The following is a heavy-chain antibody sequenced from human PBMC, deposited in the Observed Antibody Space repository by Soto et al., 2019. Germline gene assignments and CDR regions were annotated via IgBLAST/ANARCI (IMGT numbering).Heavy chain of an antibody. CDR2: ISYSGST. D-gene: IGHD3-9*01. CDR1: GGSISSYY. CDR3: ARHVTIFHWFDP. V-gene: IGHV4-59*08. J-gene: IGHJ5*02. Sequence: QVQLQESGPGLVKPSETLSLTCTVSGGSISSYYWSWIRQPPGKGLEWIGHISYSGSTNYNPSLKRRVTISVHTSKNKFSLQVRSVTAADTAVYYCARHVTIFHWFDPWGPGTLVTVSS.